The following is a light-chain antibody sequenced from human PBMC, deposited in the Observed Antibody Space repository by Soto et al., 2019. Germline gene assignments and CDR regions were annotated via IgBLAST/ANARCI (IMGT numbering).Light chain of an antibody. CDR3: QQRSNWPPSIT. CDR1: QSISNW. Sequence: IQITQSPSTLSASVGDRVIITCRASQSISNWLAWYQQKPGKAPNLLIYKASSLKSAVPSRFSGSGSGTEFTLTISRLEPEDFAVYYCQQRSNWPPSITFGQGTRLEIK. V-gene: IGKV1-5*03. J-gene: IGKJ5*01. CDR2: KAS.